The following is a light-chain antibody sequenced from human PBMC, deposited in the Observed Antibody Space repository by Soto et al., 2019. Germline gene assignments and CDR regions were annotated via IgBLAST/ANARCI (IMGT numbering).Light chain of an antibody. CDR3: QQGDSFPLT. CDR2: SAS. Sequence: DIQMTQSPSSVSASVGDRVTITCRARQDINYSLAWFQQKPGEAPRLLIYSASSLHSGVPSRFSGSGSGTDFALTINSLQPEDFATYFCQQGDSFPLTFGGGTKVEIK. CDR1: QDINYS. J-gene: IGKJ4*02. V-gene: IGKV1-12*01.